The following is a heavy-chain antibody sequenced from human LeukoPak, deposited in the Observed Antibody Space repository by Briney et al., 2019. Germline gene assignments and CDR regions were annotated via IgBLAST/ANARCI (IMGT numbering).Heavy chain of an antibody. V-gene: IGHV4-34*01. Sequence: KSSETLSLTCAVYGGSFSGYYWSWIRQPPGKGLEWIGEINHSGSTNYNPSLKSRVTISVDTSKNQFSLKLSSVTAADTAEYYCARTREYYYGMDVWGKGTTVTVSS. CDR1: GGSFSGYY. J-gene: IGHJ6*04. CDR2: INHSGST. CDR3: ARTREYYYGMDV.